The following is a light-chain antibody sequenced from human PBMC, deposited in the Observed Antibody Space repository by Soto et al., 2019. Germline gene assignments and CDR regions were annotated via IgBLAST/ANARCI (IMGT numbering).Light chain of an antibody. CDR2: AAS. V-gene: IGKV1-12*01. CDR1: QTITRW. CDR3: QQAHSFPFT. Sequence: DIQMTQSPSSVSASVGDRVTITCRAHQTITRWLAWFQQKPGKAPNLLISAASNLQSGGPSSFNGSGSGTDFTLTISSLQPEEFAAYYCQQAHSFPFTFGPGTKVAI. J-gene: IGKJ3*01.